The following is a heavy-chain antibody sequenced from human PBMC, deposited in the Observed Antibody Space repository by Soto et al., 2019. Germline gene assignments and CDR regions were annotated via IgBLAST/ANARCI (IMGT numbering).Heavy chain of an antibody. Sequence: PGGSLRLSCTTSGFTFGSYSMNWVRQAPGKGLEWVSYISGTSGMIYYADSVKGQFTITRDNAKNTLNLQMHSLRAEDTAVYYCAKDSTIGPSSVVVASNLDYWGQGTLVTVSS. CDR1: GFTFGSYS. CDR2: ISGTSGMI. J-gene: IGHJ4*02. D-gene: IGHD2-15*01. V-gene: IGHV3-48*01. CDR3: AKDSTIGPSSVVVASNLDY.